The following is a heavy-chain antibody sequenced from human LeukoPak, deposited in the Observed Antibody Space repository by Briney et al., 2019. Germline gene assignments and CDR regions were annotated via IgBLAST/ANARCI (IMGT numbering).Heavy chain of an antibody. CDR3: ARHSSGWSMVDAFDI. J-gene: IGHJ3*02. V-gene: IGHV4-39*01. CDR1: GGSISSSSYY. Sequence: SETLSLTCTVSGGSISSSSYYWGWIRQPPGKGLEWIGSIYYSGSTYYNPSLKSRVTISVDTSKNQFSLKLSSVTAADTAVYYCARHSSGWSMVDAFDIWGQGTMVTVSS. CDR2: IYYSGST. D-gene: IGHD6-19*01.